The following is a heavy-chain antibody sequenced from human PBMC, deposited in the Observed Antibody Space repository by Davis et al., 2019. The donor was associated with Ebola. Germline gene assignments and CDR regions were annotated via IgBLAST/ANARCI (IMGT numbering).Heavy chain of an antibody. CDR3: ARGDIVATMGSWFDP. CDR2: INAGNGNT. J-gene: IGHJ5*02. D-gene: IGHD5-12*01. V-gene: IGHV1-3*01. Sequence: ASVKVSCKASGYTFTSYAMHWVRQAPGQRLEWMGWINAGNGNTKYSQKFQGRVTITRDTSASTAYMELSSLRPEDTAVYYCARGDIVATMGSWFDPWGQGVLVTVSS. CDR1: GYTFTSYA.